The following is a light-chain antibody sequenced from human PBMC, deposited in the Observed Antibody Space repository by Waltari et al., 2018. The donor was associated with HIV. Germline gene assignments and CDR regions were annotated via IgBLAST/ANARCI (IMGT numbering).Light chain of an antibody. J-gene: IGKJ1*01. Sequence: VVMTQSPATLLESPGKTANLSCRASRSVGSSLAWYHQKPGPGPRLLISGASSRASDVPPTFSGSGAGTDFSLSISSLRSDDLGIYYCQQYNTWPLTFGRGTTVEIK. V-gene: IGKV3-15*01. CDR1: RSVGSS. CDR3: QQYNTWPLT. CDR2: GAS.